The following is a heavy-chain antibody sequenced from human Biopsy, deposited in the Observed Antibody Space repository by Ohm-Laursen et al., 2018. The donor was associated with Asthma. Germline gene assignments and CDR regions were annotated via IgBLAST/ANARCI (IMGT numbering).Heavy chain of an antibody. CDR2: SNAGYGNT. CDR1: GYTFTSYA. CDR3: AWPDMVASIFRV. J-gene: IGHJ4*02. V-gene: IGHV1-3*01. D-gene: IGHD3-3*01. Sequence: ASVKVSCKSSGYTFTSYALHWVRQAPGLRPEWMGRSNAGYGNTKYSQKFRGRLTITRDTSTSTVYMELSALTSEDTAVYFCAWPDMVASIFRVWGQGTLVTVSS.